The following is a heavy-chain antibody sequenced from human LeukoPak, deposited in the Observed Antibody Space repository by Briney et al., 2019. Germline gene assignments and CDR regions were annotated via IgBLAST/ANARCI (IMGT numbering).Heavy chain of an antibody. J-gene: IGHJ4*02. V-gene: IGHV1-46*01. CDR3: ALTDIVVVVAADDDY. Sequence: ASMKVSCKASGYTFTSYYMHWVRQAPGQGLEWMGIINPSGGSTSYAQKFQGRVTMTRDTSTSTVYMELSSLRSEDTAVYYCALTDIVVVVAADDDYWGQGTLVTVSS. CDR1: GYTFTSYY. D-gene: IGHD2-15*01. CDR2: INPSGGST.